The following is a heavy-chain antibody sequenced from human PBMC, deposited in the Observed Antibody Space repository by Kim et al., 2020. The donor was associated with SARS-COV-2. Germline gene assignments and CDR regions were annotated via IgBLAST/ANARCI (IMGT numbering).Heavy chain of an antibody. CDR2: INPSDGST. CDR3: ARAADIVVVLATENYYFGLDV. D-gene: IGHD2-15*01. V-gene: IGHV1-46*01. CDR1: GYTFTDYF. J-gene: IGHJ6*02. Sequence: SVKVSCKASGYTFTDYFMHWVRQAPGQGLEWMGIINPSDGSTTYAQTFKGRVTLTRDTSTSTFYMDMSSLRFEDTAAYYCARAADIVVVLATENYYFGLDVWGQGTTVTVSS.